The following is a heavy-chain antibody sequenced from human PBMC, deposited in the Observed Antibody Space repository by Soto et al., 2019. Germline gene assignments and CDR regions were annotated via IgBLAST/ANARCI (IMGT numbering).Heavy chain of an antibody. Sequence: EVYLLESGGGLVQPGGSLRLSCVASRLTFSTSYMSWARHAPGRGLEWVSGISGSGGSTNYADSVKGRFTISRDNSKNTLYLQMNSLRDDDAAVYYCVAQGARGLYYFDSWGQGTLATVSS. J-gene: IGHJ4*02. D-gene: IGHD1-26*01. CDR1: RLTFSTSY. V-gene: IGHV3-23*01. CDR3: VAQGARGLYYFDS. CDR2: ISGSGGST.